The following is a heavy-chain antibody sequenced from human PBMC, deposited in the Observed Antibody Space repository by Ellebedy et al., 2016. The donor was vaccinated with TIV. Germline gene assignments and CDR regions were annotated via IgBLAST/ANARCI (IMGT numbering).Heavy chain of an antibody. Sequence: GGSLRLXXAASGFTFTNYDINWVRQAPGKGLEWVSCIGGSSDYIYYADSVRGRFTISRDNAKTSVYLQMNNLGAEDTAVYYCARDTSSSWYLPPNNWFDPWGQGTLVTVSS. CDR3: ARDTSSSWYLPPNNWFDP. V-gene: IGHV3-21*01. D-gene: IGHD6-13*01. CDR1: GFTFTNYD. J-gene: IGHJ5*02. CDR2: IGGSSDYI.